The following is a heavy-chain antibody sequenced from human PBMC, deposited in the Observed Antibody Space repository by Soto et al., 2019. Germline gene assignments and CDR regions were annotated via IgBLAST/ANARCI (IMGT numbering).Heavy chain of an antibody. Sequence: HPGGSLRLSCAASGFTFSSYGMHWVRQAPGKGLEWVAVIWYDGSNKYYADSVKGRFTISRDNSKNTLYLQMNSLRAEDTAVYYCARGAHIVVVVAAIDYWGQGTLVTVSS. CDR3: ARGAHIVVVVAAIDY. D-gene: IGHD2-15*01. CDR1: GFTFSSYG. V-gene: IGHV3-33*01. J-gene: IGHJ4*02. CDR2: IWYDGSNK.